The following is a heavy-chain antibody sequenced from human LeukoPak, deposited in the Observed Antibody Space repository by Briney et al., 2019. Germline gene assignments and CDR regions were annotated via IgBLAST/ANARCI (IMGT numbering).Heavy chain of an antibody. D-gene: IGHD3-22*01. CDR2: ISSSGSTI. CDR3: ARDSPSYYDSSSNAFDI. V-gene: IGHV3-48*03. J-gene: IGHJ3*02. CDR1: GFTFSSYE. Sequence: AGGSLRLSCAASGFTFSSYEMNWVRQVPGKGLEWVSYISSSGSTIYYADSVKGRFTISRDNAKNSLYLQMNSLRAEDTAVYYCARDSPSYYDSSSNAFDIWGQGTMVTVSS.